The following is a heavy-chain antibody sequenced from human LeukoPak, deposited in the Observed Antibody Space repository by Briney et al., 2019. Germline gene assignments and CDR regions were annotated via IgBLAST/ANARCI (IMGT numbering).Heavy chain of an antibody. CDR1: GFTSSSYA. V-gene: IGHV3-23*01. Sequence: PGGSLRLSCVASGFTSSSYAMSRVRQAPGKGLEWVSAISGSGGSTYYADSVKGRFTISRDNSKNMLYLQMNSLRAEDTAVYYCAKDWNGWFDYWGQGTLVTVSS. J-gene: IGHJ4*02. CDR3: AKDWNGWFDY. CDR2: ISGSGGST. D-gene: IGHD3-3*01.